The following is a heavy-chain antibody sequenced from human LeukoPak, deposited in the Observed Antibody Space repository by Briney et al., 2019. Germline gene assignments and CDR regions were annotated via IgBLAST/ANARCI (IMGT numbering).Heavy chain of an antibody. CDR3: ARARLNWNYAIFNWLDP. CDR1: GDSISSGNY. Sequence: SETLSLTCTVSGDSISSGNYWGWIRQPPGKGLEWIGYIYYSGSTNYNPSLKSRVTISVDTSKNQFSLQLNSVTPEDTAVYYCARARLNWNYAIFNWLDPWGQGTLVTVSS. J-gene: IGHJ5*02. V-gene: IGHV4-61*05. CDR2: IYYSGST. D-gene: IGHD1-7*01.